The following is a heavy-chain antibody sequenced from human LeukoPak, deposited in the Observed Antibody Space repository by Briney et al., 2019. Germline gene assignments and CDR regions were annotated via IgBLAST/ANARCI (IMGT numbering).Heavy chain of an antibody. J-gene: IGHJ4*02. CDR3: ASGQDYSFDY. CDR2: ISSSGSTI. CDR1: GFTFSSSD. D-gene: IGHD3-10*01. Sequence: GGSLRLSCAASGFTFSSSDMNWVRQAPGKGLEWVSYISSSGSTIYYAGSVKGRFTISRDNAKNSLYLQMNSLRAEDTAVYYCASGQDYSFDYWGQGTLVTVSS. V-gene: IGHV3-48*03.